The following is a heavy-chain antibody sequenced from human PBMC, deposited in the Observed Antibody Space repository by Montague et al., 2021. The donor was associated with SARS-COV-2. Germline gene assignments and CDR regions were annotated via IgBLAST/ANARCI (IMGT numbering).Heavy chain of an antibody. D-gene: IGHD3-10*01. J-gene: IGHJ6*02. V-gene: IGHV4-4*02. CDR3: AKVHPLWFGELLLAYYYYYGMDV. Sequence: SETLSLTCAVSGGSISSSNWWSWVRQPPGKGLEWIGEIYHSGSTNYNPSLKSRVTISVDKSKNQFSLELGSVTAADTAVYYCAKVHPLWFGELLLAYYYYYGMDVWGQGTTVTVSS. CDR2: IYHSGST. CDR1: GGSISSSNW.